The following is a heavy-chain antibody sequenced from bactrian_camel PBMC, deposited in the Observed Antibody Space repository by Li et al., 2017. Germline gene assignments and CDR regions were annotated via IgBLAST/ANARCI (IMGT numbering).Heavy chain of an antibody. J-gene: IGHJ4*01. Sequence: QLVESGGGLVQPGGSLRLSCAASIYTYSSNCMAWFRQAPGNECERVAVIYIGGGSTYYADSVKGRFTISRDNARNTVYLQMNSLKPEVTAMYYCTNHNAGFEYWGQGTQVTVS. CDR3: TNHNAGFEY. V-gene: IGHV3S25*01. D-gene: IGHD5*01. CDR1: IYTYSSNC. CDR2: IYIGGGST.